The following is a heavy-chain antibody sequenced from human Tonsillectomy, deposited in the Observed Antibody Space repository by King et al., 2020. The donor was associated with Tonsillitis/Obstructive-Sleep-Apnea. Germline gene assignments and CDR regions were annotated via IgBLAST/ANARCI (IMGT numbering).Heavy chain of an antibody. CDR1: GGSISSYY. Sequence: QLQESGPGLVKPSETLSLTCTVSGGSISSYYWSWIRQPPGKGLEWIGYIYYSGSTNYNPSLKSRVTISVDTSKNQFSLKLSSVTDADTAVYYCARSGRGSGSYYTHLYYGMDVWGQGTTVTVSS. CDR3: ARSGRGSGSYYTHLYYGMDV. D-gene: IGHD3-10*01. V-gene: IGHV4-59*01. J-gene: IGHJ6*02. CDR2: IYYSGST.